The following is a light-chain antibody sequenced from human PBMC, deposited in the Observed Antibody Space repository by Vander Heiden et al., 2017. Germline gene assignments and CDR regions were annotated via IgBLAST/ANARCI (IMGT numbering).Light chain of an antibody. J-gene: IGLJ3*02. CDR3: QSYDNRLSVV. Sequence: QSVLTQPPSAYGATGHTVTFSWPATSFNIGAGYAVHWYRQLPGTAPKVLIFGNDNRSLRVPDRFSASTSGTSASLTIPGLQADDEADYYCQSYDNRLSVVFGGGTKLTVL. CDR2: GND. CDR1: SFNIGAGYA. V-gene: IGLV1-40*01.